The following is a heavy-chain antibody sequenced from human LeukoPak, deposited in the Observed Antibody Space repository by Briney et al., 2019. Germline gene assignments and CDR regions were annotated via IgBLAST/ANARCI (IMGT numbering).Heavy chain of an antibody. Sequence: ASVKVSCKASGYTFTSYDINWVRQATGQGLEWMGWMNPNSGNTGYAQKFQGRVTMTRNTSISTAYMELSSLRSEDMAVYYCARASYGSSWLYWYFDLWGRGTLVTVSS. J-gene: IGHJ2*01. CDR3: ARASYGSSWLYWYFDL. D-gene: IGHD6-13*01. CDR1: GYTFTSYD. CDR2: MNPNSGNT. V-gene: IGHV1-8*01.